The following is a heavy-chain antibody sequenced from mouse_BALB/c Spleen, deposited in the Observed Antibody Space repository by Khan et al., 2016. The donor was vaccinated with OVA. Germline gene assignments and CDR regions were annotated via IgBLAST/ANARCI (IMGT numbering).Heavy chain of an antibody. D-gene: IGHD2-2*01. CDR2: ISSAGSYT. CDR3: ARRGYDEAWFAY. V-gene: IGHV5-6*01. J-gene: IGHJ3*01. CDR1: GFTFSNYD. Sequence: EVELVESGGDLVKPGGSLKLSCAASGFTFSNYDMSWVRQTPDKRLEWVATISSAGSYTYYPDSVKGRFTISRDNAKNTLYLQMSSLKSEDTDMYYCARRGYDEAWFAYWGQGTLVTVSA.